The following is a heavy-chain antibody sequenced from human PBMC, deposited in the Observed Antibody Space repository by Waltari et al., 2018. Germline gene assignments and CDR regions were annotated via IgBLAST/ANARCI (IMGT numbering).Heavy chain of an antibody. Sequence: QVQLVESGGGVVQPGRSMRRSCPASGFPFRHHGMHLVREAPGTGLEWVAYVGGDGNNKLHADSVKGRFTISRDNSKNTLYLQMNSLRVEDTAIYYCAKDPSYGYSFEHWGQGTPVTASS. CDR1: GFPFRHHG. CDR3: AKDPSYGYSFEH. CDR2: VGGDGNNK. D-gene: IGHD3-22*01. J-gene: IGHJ4*02. V-gene: IGHV3-30*18.